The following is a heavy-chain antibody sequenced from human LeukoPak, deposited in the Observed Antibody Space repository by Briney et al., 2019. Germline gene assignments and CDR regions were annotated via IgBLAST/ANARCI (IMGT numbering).Heavy chain of an antibody. Sequence: GGSLRLSCAASGFTFSSYWMSWVRQAPGKGLEWVANIKQDGSEKYYVDSVKGRFTISRDNAKNSLYLQMNSLRAEDTAVYYCARDLVYCSGGSCETWGQGTLVTVSS. D-gene: IGHD2-15*01. CDR2: IKQDGSEK. CDR1: GFTFSSYW. CDR3: ARDLVYCSGGSCET. J-gene: IGHJ5*02. V-gene: IGHV3-7*01.